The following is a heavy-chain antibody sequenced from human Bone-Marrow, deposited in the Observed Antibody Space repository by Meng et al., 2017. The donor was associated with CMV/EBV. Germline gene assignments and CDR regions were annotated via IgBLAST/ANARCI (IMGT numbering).Heavy chain of an antibody. CDR1: GFTFSSYS. J-gene: IGHJ6*02. CDR2: ISSSSSYI. CDR3: ARGICSSTSCYIYYYYGMDV. D-gene: IGHD2-2*02. V-gene: IGHV3-21*01. Sequence: GESLKISCAASGFTFSSYSMNWVRQAPGKGLEWVSSISSSSSYIYYADSVKDRFTISRGNAKNSLYLQMNSLRAEDTAVYYCARGICSSTSCYIYYYYGMDVWGQGTTVTVSS.